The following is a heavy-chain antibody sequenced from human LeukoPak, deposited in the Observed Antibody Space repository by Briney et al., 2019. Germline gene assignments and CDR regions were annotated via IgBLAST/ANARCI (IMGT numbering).Heavy chain of an antibody. V-gene: IGHV4-34*01. J-gene: IGHJ6*03. Sequence: PSETLSLTCAVYGGSFSGYYWSWIRQPPGKGLEWIGEINHSGSTNYNPSLKSRVTISVDTSKNQFSLKLSSVTAADTAVYYCARDGYSSKYYYYYMDVWGKGTTVTVSS. CDR2: INHSGST. CDR1: GGSFSGYY. CDR3: ARDGYSSKYYYYYMDV. D-gene: IGHD6-19*01.